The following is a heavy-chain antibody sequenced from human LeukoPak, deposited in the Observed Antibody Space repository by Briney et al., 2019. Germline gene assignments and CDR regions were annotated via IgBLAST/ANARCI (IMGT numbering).Heavy chain of an antibody. CDR2: ISYSGAIS. J-gene: IGHJ4*02. CDR1: GFTFSGSA. D-gene: IGHD3-22*01. Sequence: GGSLRLSCAASGFTFSGSAMSWVRQAPGEGLEWVSLISYSGAISYYTDSVRGRFTISRDNSKDTLFLQMNSLRAEDTALYYCARAPFPYDSSGYYPLWGQGTLVTVSS. V-gene: IGHV3-23*01. CDR3: ARAPFPYDSSGYYPL.